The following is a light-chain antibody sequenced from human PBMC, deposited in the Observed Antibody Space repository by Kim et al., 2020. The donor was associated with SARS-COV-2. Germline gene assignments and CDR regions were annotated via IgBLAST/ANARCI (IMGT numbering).Light chain of an antibody. CDR3: QKATGFPVT. V-gene: IGKV1-12*01. Sequence: ASVRDRITSTCLACQDISRWLAWYQQKPGKAPKLLIYVGSSLQSGVPSRFSGSGSGTDFALTISSLQPEDVAIYYCQKATGFPVTFGGGTKVDIK. J-gene: IGKJ4*01. CDR1: QDISRW. CDR2: VGS.